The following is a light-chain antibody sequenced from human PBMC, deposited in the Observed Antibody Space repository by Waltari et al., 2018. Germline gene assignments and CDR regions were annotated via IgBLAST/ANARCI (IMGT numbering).Light chain of an antibody. V-gene: IGKV3-20*01. Sequence: EVVLTQSPGTLSLSPGERVTLSCRASQTVTNNYLAWYQRRPGQSPRLLSYGASTRASGIPDKFSGTGSGTDFTLTISRLESEDFAVYFCHQYGDSPLTFGGGTKLEIK. CDR2: GAS. J-gene: IGKJ4*01. CDR1: QTVTNNY. CDR3: HQYGDSPLT.